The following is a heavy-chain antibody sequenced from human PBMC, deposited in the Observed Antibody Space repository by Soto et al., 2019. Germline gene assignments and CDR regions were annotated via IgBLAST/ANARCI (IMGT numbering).Heavy chain of an antibody. Sequence: QVQLQESGPGLVKPSETLSLTCTVSGGSISSYYWSWIRQPPGKGLEWIGYIYYSGSTNYNPSLKSRVTISVDTSKNQFSLKLSSVIAADTAMYYCARQRDWNGNYFDYWGQGTLVTVSS. CDR3: ARQRDWNGNYFDY. CDR1: GGSISSYY. J-gene: IGHJ4*02. CDR2: IYYSGST. D-gene: IGHD1-1*01. V-gene: IGHV4-59*01.